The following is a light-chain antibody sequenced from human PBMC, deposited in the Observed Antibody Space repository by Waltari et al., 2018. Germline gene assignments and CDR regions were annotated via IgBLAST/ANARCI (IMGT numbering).Light chain of an antibody. CDR2: EVS. CDR1: SSDVGGYNY. V-gene: IGLV2-14*01. CDR3: SSYTSSSTTV. J-gene: IGLJ2*01. Sequence: QSALTQPASVSGSPGQSITISCTGTSSDVGGYNYVSWYQQHPGKAPKLMIYEVSNRPSGVSSRFSGSRSGNTASLTISGRQAEDEADYYCSSYTSSSTTVFGGGTKLTVL.